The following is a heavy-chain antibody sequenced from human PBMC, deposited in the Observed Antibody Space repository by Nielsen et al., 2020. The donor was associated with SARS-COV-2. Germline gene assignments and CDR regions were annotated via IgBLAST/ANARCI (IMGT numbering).Heavy chain of an antibody. V-gene: IGHV5-51*01. J-gene: IGHJ3*02. CDR1: GYSFTIYW. Sequence: GESLKISCKGSGYSFTIYWIGWVRQMPVKGLEWMGIIWPGDSDTKYSPSFQGQVTISADKSTSTAYLQWSSLKASDTAMYYCARRGGYCSSTSCYTGGDAFDIWGQGTMVTVSS. CDR3: ARRGGYCSSTSCYTGGDAFDI. CDR2: IWPGDSDT. D-gene: IGHD2-2*02.